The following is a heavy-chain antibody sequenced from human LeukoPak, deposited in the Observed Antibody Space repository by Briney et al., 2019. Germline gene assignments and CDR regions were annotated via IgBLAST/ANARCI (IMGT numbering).Heavy chain of an antibody. Sequence: SETLSLTCTVSGGSISSSSYYWGWIRQPPGKGLEWIGSIYYSGSTYYNPSLKSRVTISVDTSKNQFSLKLSSVTAADTAVYYCARVGDEVVTPLGWYFDLWGRGTLVTVSS. CDR3: ARVGDEVVTPLGWYFDL. CDR1: GGSISSSSYY. CDR2: IYYSGST. D-gene: IGHD4-23*01. J-gene: IGHJ2*01. V-gene: IGHV4-39*07.